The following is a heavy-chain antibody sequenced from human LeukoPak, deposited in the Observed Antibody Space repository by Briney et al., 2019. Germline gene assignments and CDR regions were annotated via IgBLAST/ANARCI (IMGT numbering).Heavy chain of an antibody. CDR3: ARDGMSSSGWYEPYYYYYGMDV. V-gene: IGHV3-7*01. Sequence: PGGSLRLSCAASGFTFSSYWMSWVRQAPGKGLEWVANIKQDGSEKYYVDSVKGRFTISRDNAKNSLYLQMNSLRAEDTAVYYCARDGMSSSGWYEPYYYYYGMDVWGQGTTVTVSS. J-gene: IGHJ6*02. CDR1: GFTFSSYW. D-gene: IGHD6-13*01. CDR2: IKQDGSEK.